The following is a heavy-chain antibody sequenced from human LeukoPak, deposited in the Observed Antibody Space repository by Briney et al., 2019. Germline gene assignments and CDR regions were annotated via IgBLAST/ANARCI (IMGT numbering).Heavy chain of an antibody. V-gene: IGHV3-30*02. CDR1: GFTFNIYG. J-gene: IGHJ6*03. Sequence: GGPLRLSCATSGFTFNIYGMHWVRQAPGKGRGWVAFIRYDGSNKYYADSVKGRFTISRDNSKNTLYLQMNSLRADDTAVYYCARVTEGMDVWGKGTTVTVSS. CDR3: ARVTEGMDV. CDR2: IRYDGSNK.